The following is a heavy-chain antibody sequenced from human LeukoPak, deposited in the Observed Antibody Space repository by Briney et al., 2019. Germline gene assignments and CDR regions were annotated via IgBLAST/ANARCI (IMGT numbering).Heavy chain of an antibody. CDR3: ARDGYYDILTGTDF. CDR1: GHTFTSYD. D-gene: IGHD3-9*01. Sequence: ASVKVSCKASGHTFTSYDINWVRQATGQGLEWMGWISTYNGNTNYAQKLQGRVTMTTDTSTSTAYMDLRSLRSDDTAVYYCARDGYYDILTGTDFWGQGTLVTVSS. J-gene: IGHJ4*02. V-gene: IGHV1-18*01. CDR2: ISTYNGNT.